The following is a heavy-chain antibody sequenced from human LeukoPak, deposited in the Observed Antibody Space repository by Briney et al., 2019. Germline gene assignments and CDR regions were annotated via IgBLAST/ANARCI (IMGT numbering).Heavy chain of an antibody. CDR1: GFTFGSYG. D-gene: IGHD4-17*01. Sequence: GRSLRLSCAASGFTFGSYGMHWVRQAPGKGLEWVAVISYDGSNKYCADSVKGRFTISRDNAKNSLYLQMNSLRAEDTAVYYCARDLLSYGENWFDPWGQGTLVTVSS. J-gene: IGHJ5*02. CDR2: ISYDGSNK. CDR3: ARDLLSYGENWFDP. V-gene: IGHV3-30*03.